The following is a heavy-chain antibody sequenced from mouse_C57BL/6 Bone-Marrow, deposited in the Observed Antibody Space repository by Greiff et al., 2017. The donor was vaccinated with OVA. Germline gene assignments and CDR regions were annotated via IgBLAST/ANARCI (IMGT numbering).Heavy chain of an antibody. CDR2: IDPSDSYT. J-gene: IGHJ1*03. V-gene: IGHV1-59*01. CDR1: GYTFTSYW. Sequence: VQLQQPGAELVRPGTSVKLSCKASGYTFTSYWMHWVKQRPGQGLEWIGVIDPSDSYTNYNQKFKGKATLTVDTSSSTAYMQLSSLTSEDSAVYYCAKLTRYFDVWGTGTTVTVSS. CDR3: AKLTRYFDV.